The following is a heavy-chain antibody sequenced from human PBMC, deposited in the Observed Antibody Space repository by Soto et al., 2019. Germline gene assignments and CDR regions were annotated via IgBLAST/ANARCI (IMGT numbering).Heavy chain of an antibody. V-gene: IGHV3-30*18. CDR2: ISYDGSNK. Sequence: GGSLRLSCAASGFTFSSYGMDWVRQAPGKGLEWVAVISYDGSNKYYADSVKGRFTISRDNSKNTLYLQMNSLRAEDTAVYYCAKDAEFEYSSSSLFDYWGQGALVTVSS. J-gene: IGHJ4*02. CDR3: AKDAEFEYSSSSLFDY. D-gene: IGHD6-6*01. CDR1: GFTFSSYG.